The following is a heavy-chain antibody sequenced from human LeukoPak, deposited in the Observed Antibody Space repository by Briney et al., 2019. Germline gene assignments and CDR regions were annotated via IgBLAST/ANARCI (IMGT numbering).Heavy chain of an antibody. D-gene: IGHD7-27*01. CDR1: GFTFSSYG. CDR2: IRYDGSNK. J-gene: IGHJ4*02. Sequence: GGSLRLSCAASGFTFSSYGMHWVRQAPGKGLEWVAFIRYDGSNKYYADSVKGRFTISRDNSKNTLYLQMNSLRAEDTAVYYCARGHDWGSYPFDYWGQGTLVTVSS. V-gene: IGHV3-30*02. CDR3: ARGHDWGSYPFDY.